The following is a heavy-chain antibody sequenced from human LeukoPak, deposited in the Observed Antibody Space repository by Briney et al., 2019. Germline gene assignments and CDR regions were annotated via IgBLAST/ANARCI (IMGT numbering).Heavy chain of an antibody. CDR2: ISSSSSYI. J-gene: IGHJ4*02. CDR3: ARDSNRYDGIC. V-gene: IGHV3-21*01. D-gene: IGHD3-22*01. Sequence: GGSLRLSCAASGFTFSSYSMNWVRQAPGKGLEWVSSISSSSSYIYYADSVKGRFTISRDNAKNSLYLQMNSLRAEDTAVYYCARDSNRYDGICWGQGTLVTVSS. CDR1: GFTFSSYS.